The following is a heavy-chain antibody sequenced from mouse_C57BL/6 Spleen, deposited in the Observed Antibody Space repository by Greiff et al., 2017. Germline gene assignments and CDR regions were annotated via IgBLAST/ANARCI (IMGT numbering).Heavy chain of an antibody. D-gene: IGHD1-1*01. Sequence: VQLQQPGAELVKPGASVKMSCKASGYTFTSYWITWVKQRPGQGLEWIGDIYPGSGSTNYNEKFKSTATLTVDTSSSTAYMQLSSLTSEDSAVYYCARHYYGSSWFAYWGQGTLVTVSA. CDR3: ARHYYGSSWFAY. J-gene: IGHJ3*01. CDR2: IYPGSGST. CDR1: GYTFTSYW. V-gene: IGHV1-55*01.